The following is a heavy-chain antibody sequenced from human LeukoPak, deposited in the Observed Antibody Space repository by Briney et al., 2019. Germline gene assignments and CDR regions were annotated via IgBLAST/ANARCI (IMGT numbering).Heavy chain of an antibody. J-gene: IGHJ2*01. V-gene: IGHV5-51*01. CDR2: IYPGDSDT. Sequence: GESLKISCQGSGFRFDIYWIGWVRQIPGKGLEWMGNIYPGDSDTRFSPSFQGQVTMSADRSSGTAYLQWSSLKASDTATYYCARRQGGQNWYFDLWGRGTAVTVSS. CDR3: ARRQGGQNWYFDL. CDR1: GFRFDIYW. D-gene: IGHD3-16*01.